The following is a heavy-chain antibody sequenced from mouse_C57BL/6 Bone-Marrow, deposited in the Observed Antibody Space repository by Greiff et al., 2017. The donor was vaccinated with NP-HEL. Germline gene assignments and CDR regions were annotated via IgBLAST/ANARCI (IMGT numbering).Heavy chain of an antibody. Sequence: VKLMESGPELVKPGASVKLSCKASGYTFTSYDISWVKQRPGQGLEWIGWIYPGDGSTKYNEKFKGKATLTVDTSSSTAYMERHSLTSEDSAVYYCARRGNTRGQGTSVTVSS. J-gene: IGHJ4*01. D-gene: IGHD2-1*01. CDR2: IYPGDGST. V-gene: IGHV1-85*01. CDR3: ARRGNT. CDR1: GYTFTSYD.